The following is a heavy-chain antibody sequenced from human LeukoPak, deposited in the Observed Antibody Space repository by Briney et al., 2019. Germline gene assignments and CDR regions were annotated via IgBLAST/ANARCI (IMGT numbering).Heavy chain of an antibody. D-gene: IGHD5-18*01. V-gene: IGHV3-53*01. J-gene: IGHJ6*02. CDR2: IYSGGST. Sequence: GGSLRLSCAASGFTVSSNYMSWVRQAPGKGLEWVSVIYSGGSTYYADSVKGRFTVSRDNSKNTVYLQMNSLRAEDTAIYFCARPFYRYATGYSFGMDVWGQGTTVTVSS. CDR1: GFTVSSNY. CDR3: ARPFYRYATGYSFGMDV.